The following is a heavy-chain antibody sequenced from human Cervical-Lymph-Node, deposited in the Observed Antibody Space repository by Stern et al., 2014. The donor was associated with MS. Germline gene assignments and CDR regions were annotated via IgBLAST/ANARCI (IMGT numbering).Heavy chain of an antibody. CDR3: AREGRRHNEYHYDY. V-gene: IGHV1-2*02. D-gene: IGHD6-6*01. CDR2: INPSTGGE. CDR1: GYPFTDYY. Sequence: QVQLVQSGAEVTKPAASVKVSCKTSGYPFTDYYPHWVRQAPGQGLEWMGWINPSTGGESYAQKFQGRFTMTRDTSISTAYMEGRSLTSDDTAIYYCAREGRRHNEYHYDYWGQGTLVTVSS. J-gene: IGHJ4*02.